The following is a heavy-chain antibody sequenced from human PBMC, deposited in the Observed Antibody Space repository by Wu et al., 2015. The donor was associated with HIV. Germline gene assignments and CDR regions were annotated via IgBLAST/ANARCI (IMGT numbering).Heavy chain of an antibody. CDR3: ARAAYCGGDCYYYDAFDI. CDR1: GGTFSSYA. V-gene: IGHV1-69*12. D-gene: IGHD2-21*01. Sequence: QVQLVQSGAEVKKPGSSVKVSCKASGGTFSSYAISWVRQAPGQGLEWMGGIIPIFGTANYAQKFQGRVTITADESTSTAYMELSSLRSEDTAVYYCARAAYCGGDCYYYDAFDIWGQGTMVTVSS. J-gene: IGHJ3*02. CDR2: IIPIFGTA.